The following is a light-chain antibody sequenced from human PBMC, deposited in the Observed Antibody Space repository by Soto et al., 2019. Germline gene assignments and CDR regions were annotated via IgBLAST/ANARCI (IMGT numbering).Light chain of an antibody. V-gene: IGKV3-20*01. CDR2: GAS. CDR1: QSVSSSY. Sequence: EIVLTQSPGTLSLSPGERATLSCRASQSVSSSYLAWYQQKPGQAPRLLIYGASSRATGTPDRFSGSGSGTEFTLTISSLQSEDFAVYYCQQYDNWPLTFGGGTKVDI. CDR3: QQYDNWPLT. J-gene: IGKJ4*01.